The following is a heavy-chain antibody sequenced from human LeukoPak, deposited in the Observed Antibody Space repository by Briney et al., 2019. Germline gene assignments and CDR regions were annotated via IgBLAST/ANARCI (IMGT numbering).Heavy chain of an antibody. CDR3: ARVFSGYNDY. Sequence: ASVKVSCKASGGTFSSYTISWVRQAPGQGLEWMGGIIPIFGTANYAQKFQGRVTITTDESTSTAYMELSSLRSEDTAVYYCARVFSGYNDYWGQGTLVTVSS. V-gene: IGHV1-69*05. CDR2: IIPIFGTA. D-gene: IGHD3-22*01. J-gene: IGHJ4*02. CDR1: GGTFSSYT.